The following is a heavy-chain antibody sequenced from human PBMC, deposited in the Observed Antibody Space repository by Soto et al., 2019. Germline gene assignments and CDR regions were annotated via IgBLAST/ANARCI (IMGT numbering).Heavy chain of an antibody. J-gene: IGHJ4*02. Sequence: EVHLLGSGGDLVKPGGSLRLSCEVSGFTFNNFAMSWVRQSPGKGLEWVSTISSDGDLRHYAESVKGQFTISRDNSKSSLFLQMNSLRAEDTALYFCAKVRQRFLDILTGATNFDSWGQGTLVTVSS. CDR2: ISSDGDLR. D-gene: IGHD3-9*01. V-gene: IGHV3-23*01. CDR1: GFTFNNFA. CDR3: AKVRQRFLDILTGATNFDS.